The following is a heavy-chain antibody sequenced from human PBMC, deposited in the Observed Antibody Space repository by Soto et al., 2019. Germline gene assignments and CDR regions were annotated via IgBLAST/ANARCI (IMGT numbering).Heavy chain of an antibody. J-gene: IGHJ4*02. CDR2: ISAHNGNT. Sequence: QVHLVQSGAEVKKPGASVKIACQGSGYAFTTYGSTWVRQAPGQGLEWMGWISAHNGNTNYAQKLQGRVTVTRDTSTSTDYMELRSLRYDDASVYYCARGRYGDYWGQGALVTVSS. CDR3: ARGRYGDY. V-gene: IGHV1-18*01. CDR1: GYAFTTYG. D-gene: IGHD1-1*01.